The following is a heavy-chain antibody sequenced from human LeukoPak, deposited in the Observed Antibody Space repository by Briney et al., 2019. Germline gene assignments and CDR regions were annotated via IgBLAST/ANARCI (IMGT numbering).Heavy chain of an antibody. CDR3: ARGREDIVVVVAAIHSDY. J-gene: IGHJ4*02. CDR2: ISYDGSNK. Sequence: GGSLRLSCAASGFTFSSYAMHWVRQAPGKGLEWVAVISYDGSNKYYADSVKGRFTISRDNSKNTLYLQMNSLRAEDTAVYYCARGREDIVVVVAAIHSDYWGQGTLVTVSS. V-gene: IGHV3-30-3*01. CDR1: GFTFSSYA. D-gene: IGHD2-15*01.